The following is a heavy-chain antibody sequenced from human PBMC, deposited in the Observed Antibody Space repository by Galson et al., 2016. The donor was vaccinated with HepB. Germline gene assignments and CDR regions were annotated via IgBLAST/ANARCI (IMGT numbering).Heavy chain of an antibody. J-gene: IGHJ6*02. CDR3: ARAINYYPMDV. CDR2: TYYRSKWYN. D-gene: IGHD5-12*01. Sequence: CAISGDSVSSDTAAWKWIRLSPSRGLEWLVRTYYRSKWYNDYAVSVKSRININTDTSKNQFSLHLSSVTPEDTAVYYCARAINYYPMDVWGQGTTVTVSS. CDR1: GDSVSSDTAA. V-gene: IGHV6-1*01.